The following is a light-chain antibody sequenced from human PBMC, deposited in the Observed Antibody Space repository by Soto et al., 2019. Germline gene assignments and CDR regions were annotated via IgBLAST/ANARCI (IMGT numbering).Light chain of an antibody. Sequence: EIVLTQSPATVSLSPGERATLSCRASRSFSSSYLAWYQQKPGQAPRLLIYAASSRATGIPDRFSGSKSGTDFTLTISRLEPEDSAVYYCQQYGSSPPYTFGQGTKLEIK. CDR2: AAS. V-gene: IGKV3-20*01. CDR1: RSFSSSY. J-gene: IGKJ2*01. CDR3: QQYGSSPPYT.